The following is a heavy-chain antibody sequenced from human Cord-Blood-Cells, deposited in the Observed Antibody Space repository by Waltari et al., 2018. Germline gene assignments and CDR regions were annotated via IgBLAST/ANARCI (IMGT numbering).Heavy chain of an antibody. CDR3: AIQDSNYYYYYGMDV. Sequence: QVQLVQSGAEVKKPGASVKVSCKASGYTFTSYGISWVRQAPGQGLEWMGWISAYNGNTNYAQKLQGRVTMTTDTSTGTAYMELRSLRSDDTAVYYCAIQDSNYYYYYGMDVWGQGTTVTVSS. J-gene: IGHJ6*02. CDR1: GYTFTSYG. D-gene: IGHD4-4*01. V-gene: IGHV1-18*01. CDR2: ISAYNGNT.